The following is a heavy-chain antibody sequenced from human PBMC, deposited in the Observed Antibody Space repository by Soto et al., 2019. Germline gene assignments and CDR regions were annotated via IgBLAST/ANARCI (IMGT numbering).Heavy chain of an antibody. Sequence: QVQLVQSGAEVKKPGASVKVSCKASGYTFTSYAMHWVRQAPGQRLEWMGWINAGNGNTKYSQKLQGRVNITRDTSASTAYMELSSLRSEDTAVYYGARSLLEWSEQDYWGQGTLVTVSS. CDR1: GYTFTSYA. V-gene: IGHV1-3*01. D-gene: IGHD3-3*01. CDR3: ARSLLEWSEQDY. J-gene: IGHJ4*02. CDR2: INAGNGNT.